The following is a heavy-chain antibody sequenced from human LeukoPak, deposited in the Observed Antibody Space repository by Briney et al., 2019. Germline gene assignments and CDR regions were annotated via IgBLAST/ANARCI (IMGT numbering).Heavy chain of an antibody. D-gene: IGHD3-22*01. CDR3: ARGMFDNSGTYYYFYYALDV. V-gene: IGHV1-58*01. J-gene: IGHJ6*02. CDR2: IVVGSGNT. CDR1: GFTFTSSA. Sequence: SVKVSCKASGFTFTSSAVQWVRQARGQRLEWIGWIVVGSGNTNYAQKFQERVTITRDTSTNTAYMELSGLRSEDMAVYYCARGMFDNSGTYYYFYYALDVWGQGTTVTVSS.